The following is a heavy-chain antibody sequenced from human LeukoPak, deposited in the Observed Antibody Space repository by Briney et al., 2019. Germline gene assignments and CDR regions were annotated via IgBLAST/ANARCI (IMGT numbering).Heavy chain of an antibody. CDR3: AAGVVVAATPFYFDY. CDR2: ISGSGGST. J-gene: IGHJ4*02. Sequence: GGSLRLSCAASGFTFSSYAMSWVRQAPGKGLEWASAISGSGGSTYYADSVKGRFTISRDNSKSTLYLQMNSLRAEDTAVYYCAAGVVVAATPFYFDYWGQGTLVTVSS. V-gene: IGHV3-23*01. D-gene: IGHD2-15*01. CDR1: GFTFSSYA.